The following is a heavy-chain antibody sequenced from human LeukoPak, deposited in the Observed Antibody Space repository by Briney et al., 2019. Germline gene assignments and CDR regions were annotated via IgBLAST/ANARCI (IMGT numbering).Heavy chain of an antibody. CDR1: GYSFTSYW. Sequence: GESLKISCKGSGYSFTSYWIGWVRQMPGKGLEWMGIIYPGDSDTRYSPSFQGQVTISADKSISTAYLQWSSLKASDTAMYYCAQHQIYGDPNSYYGMDVWGKGTTVTAS. CDR2: IYPGDSDT. CDR3: AQHQIYGDPNSYYGMDV. V-gene: IGHV5-51*01. J-gene: IGHJ6*04. D-gene: IGHD3-10*01.